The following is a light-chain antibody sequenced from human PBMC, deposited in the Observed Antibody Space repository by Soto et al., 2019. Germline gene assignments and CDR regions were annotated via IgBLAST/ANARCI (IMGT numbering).Light chain of an antibody. CDR2: EGS. CDR1: SNDVGTYNL. J-gene: IGLJ2*01. CDR3: CSYAHSDTSVI. Sequence: QSVLTQPASVSGSPGQSITISCTGTSNDVGTYNLVSWYQQHPGKAPKLMIYEGSKRPSGVSNRFSGSKSGNTASLTISGLQAEDEADYYCCSYAHSDTSVIFGGGTKLTVL. V-gene: IGLV2-23*01.